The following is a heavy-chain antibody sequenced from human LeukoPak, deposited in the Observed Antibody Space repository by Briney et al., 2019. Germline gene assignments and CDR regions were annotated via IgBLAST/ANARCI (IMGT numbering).Heavy chain of an antibody. D-gene: IGHD6-19*01. Sequence: PGRSLRLSCAASGFTFSSYAMHWVRQAPGKGLEWVAVISYDGSNKYYADSVKGRFTISRDNSKNTLYLQMNSLRAEDTAVYYCARAAGYSSGWYQSFDIWGQGTMVTVSS. CDR3: ARAAGYSSGWYQSFDI. CDR2: ISYDGSNK. CDR1: GFTFSSYA. V-gene: IGHV3-30-3*01. J-gene: IGHJ3*02.